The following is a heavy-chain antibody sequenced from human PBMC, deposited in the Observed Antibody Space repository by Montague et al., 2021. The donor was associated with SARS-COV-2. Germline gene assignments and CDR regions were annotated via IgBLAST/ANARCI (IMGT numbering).Heavy chain of an antibody. D-gene: IGHD5-12*01. CDR1: GSISGYY. V-gene: IGHV4-4*07. Sequence: SETLSLTCTVSGSISGYYWTWIRQPAGKGLEWIGRISSSGGIDYNASLKSRVTMSLDTSKIQLSLKLSSVTAADTAVYYCARQYIGYNRRFDYWGQGALVTVSP. CDR2: ISSSGGI. CDR3: ARQYIGYNRRFDY. J-gene: IGHJ4*02.